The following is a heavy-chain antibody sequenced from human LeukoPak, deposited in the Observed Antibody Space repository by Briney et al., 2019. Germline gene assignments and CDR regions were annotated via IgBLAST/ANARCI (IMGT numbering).Heavy chain of an antibody. CDR2: IYYSGST. V-gene: IGHV4-39*07. CDR3: ARDPYYDSSGTSFDY. J-gene: IGHJ4*02. CDR1: GGSISSSSYY. Sequence: SETLSLTCTVSGGSISSSSYYWGWIRQPPGKGLEWIGSIYYSGSTYYNPSLKSRVTISVDTSKNQFSLKLSSVTAADTAVYYCARDPYYDSSGTSFDYWGQGTLVTVSS. D-gene: IGHD3-22*01.